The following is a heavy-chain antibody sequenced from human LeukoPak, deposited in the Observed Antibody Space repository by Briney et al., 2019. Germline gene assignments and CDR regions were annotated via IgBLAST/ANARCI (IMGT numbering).Heavy chain of an antibody. J-gene: IGHJ4*02. D-gene: IGHD7-27*01. CDR2: IKQDGSEK. CDR1: GFTFSNYW. Sequence: GGSLRFSCAASGFTFSNYWMSWVRQAPGKGLEWVANIKQDGSEKYYMDSVRGRFTISRDNAKDSLDLQMNNLRAEDTGIYYCARDLGIDRFDCWGQGTLVTVSS. CDR3: ARDLGIDRFDC. V-gene: IGHV3-7*01.